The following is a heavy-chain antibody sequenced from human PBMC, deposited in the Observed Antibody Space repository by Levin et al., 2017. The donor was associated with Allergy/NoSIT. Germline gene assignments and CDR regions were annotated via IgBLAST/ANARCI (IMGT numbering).Heavy chain of an antibody. CDR2: ISYDGSNK. CDR3: AKDPGDYGDYNDY. V-gene: IGHV3-30*18. D-gene: IGHD4-17*01. CDR1: GFTFSSYG. J-gene: IGHJ4*02. Sequence: LSLTCAASGFTFSSYGMHWVRQAPGKGLEWVAVISYDGSNKYYADSVKGRFTISRDNSKNTLYLQMNSLRAEDTAVYYCAKDPGDYGDYNDYWGQGTLVTVSS.